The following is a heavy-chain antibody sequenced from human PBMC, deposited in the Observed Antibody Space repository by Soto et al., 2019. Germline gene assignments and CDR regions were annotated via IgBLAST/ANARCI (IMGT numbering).Heavy chain of an antibody. CDR1: GGTFSTFP. CDR3: ARDRTGTTLGYFDY. V-gene: IGHV1-69*13. CDR2: ILPVSGTT. J-gene: IGHJ4*02. D-gene: IGHD1-7*01. Sequence: SVKVSCKSSGGTFSTFPINWVRQAPGQGLEWMGAILPVSGTTNYAQKFQGRVTFSADESTTTAYMEVSSLRSEDAAVYYCARDRTGTTLGYFDYWGQGTRVTVSS.